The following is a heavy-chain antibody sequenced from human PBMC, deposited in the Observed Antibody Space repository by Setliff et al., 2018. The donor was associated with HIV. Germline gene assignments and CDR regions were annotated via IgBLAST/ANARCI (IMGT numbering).Heavy chain of an antibody. D-gene: IGHD2-8*01. J-gene: IGHJ4*01. CDR2: IYTSGST. V-gene: IGHV4-61*02. Sequence: SETLSLTCTVSGGSMSSGSYFWSWIRQPAGKGLEWIGRIYTSGSTDYNPSLKSRLTISVDTPKKQFSLKLTSLTAADTAVYYCARHKMYYFDYWGHGALVTVSS. CDR3: ARHKMYYFDY. CDR1: GGSMSSGSYF.